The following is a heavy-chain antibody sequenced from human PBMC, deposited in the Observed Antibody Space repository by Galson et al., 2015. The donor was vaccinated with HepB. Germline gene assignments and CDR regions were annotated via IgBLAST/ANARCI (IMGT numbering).Heavy chain of an antibody. J-gene: IGHJ3*02. V-gene: IGHV3-33*01. CDR3: ARGDFSRRDAFDI. CDR1: GFTFSSYG. CDR2: IWYDGSNK. D-gene: IGHD3-16*01. Sequence: SLRLSCAASGFTFSSYGMHWVRQAPGKGLEWVAVIWYDGSNKYYADSVKGRFTISRDNSKNTLYLQMNSLRAEDTAVYYCARGDFSRRDAFDIWGQGTMVTVSS.